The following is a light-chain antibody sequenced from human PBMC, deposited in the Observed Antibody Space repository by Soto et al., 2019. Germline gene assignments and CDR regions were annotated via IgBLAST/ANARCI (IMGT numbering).Light chain of an antibody. J-gene: IGKJ4*01. Sequence: EIVLTQSPGTLSLSPGERATLSCKASQSVSSTYLAWYQQRPGQPPRLLIFGASVRATGVPDRFSGSGSVTDFTLTINSLQSDASAVYYCQNDNYWPPSTFGGGTKVDIK. V-gene: IGKV3-20*01. CDR1: QSVSSTY. CDR3: QNDNYWPPST. CDR2: GAS.